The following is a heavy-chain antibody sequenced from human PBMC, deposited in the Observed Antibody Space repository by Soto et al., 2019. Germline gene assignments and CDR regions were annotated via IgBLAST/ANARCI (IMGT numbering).Heavy chain of an antibody. V-gene: IGHV4-61*01. D-gene: IGHD6-13*01. CDR3: ARTLYSSSSPLDY. CDR2: IYYSGST. CDR1: GGSVSSGSYY. J-gene: IGHJ4*02. Sequence: PSETLSLTCTVSGGSVSSGSYYWSWIRQPPGKGLEWIGYIYYSGSTNYNPSLKSRATISVDTSKNQFSLKLSSVTAADTAVYYCARTLYSSSSPLDYWGQGTLVTVSS.